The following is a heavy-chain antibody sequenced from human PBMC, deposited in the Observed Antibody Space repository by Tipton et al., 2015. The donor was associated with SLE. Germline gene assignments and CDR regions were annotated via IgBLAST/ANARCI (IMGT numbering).Heavy chain of an antibody. CDR3: ATWLVNHFDY. CDR2: ISDNVAVT. Sequence: SLRLSCAASGFTFRSYTMNWVRQAPGKGLEWVSTISDNVAVTPYPDSVKGRFTISRDNSKNTLYLQMSSLRVEDTAIYYCATWLVNHFDYWGQGTLVTVSS. V-gene: IGHV3-23*01. J-gene: IGHJ4*02. CDR1: GFTFRSYT. D-gene: IGHD3-9*01.